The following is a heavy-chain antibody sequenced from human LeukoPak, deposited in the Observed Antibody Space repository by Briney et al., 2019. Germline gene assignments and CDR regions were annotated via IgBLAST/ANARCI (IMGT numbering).Heavy chain of an antibody. V-gene: IGHV3-23*01. Sequence: PGGSLRLSCAASGFTFSSYAMSWVRQAPGKGLEWVSAISGNGGSTYYADSVKGRFTISRDNSKNTLYLQMNSLRAEDTAVYYCARGRGRRPPNDALDYWGQGTLVTVSS. CDR3: ARGRGRRPPNDALDY. D-gene: IGHD1-1*01. J-gene: IGHJ4*02. CDR1: GFTFSSYA. CDR2: ISGNGGST.